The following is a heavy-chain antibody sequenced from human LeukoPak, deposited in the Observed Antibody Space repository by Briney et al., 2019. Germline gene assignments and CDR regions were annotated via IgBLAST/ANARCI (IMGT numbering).Heavy chain of an antibody. CDR2: ISSNGGST. J-gene: IGHJ4*02. CDR1: GFTFSSYA. Sequence: GGSLRLSCAASGFTFSSYAMHWVRQAPGMGLEYVSAISSNGGSTYYANSVKGRFTISRDNSKNTLYLQMGSLRAEDMAVYYCARGPGYYDFWSGSFDYWGQGTLVTVSS. CDR3: ARGPGYYDFWSGSFDY. D-gene: IGHD3-3*01. V-gene: IGHV3-64*01.